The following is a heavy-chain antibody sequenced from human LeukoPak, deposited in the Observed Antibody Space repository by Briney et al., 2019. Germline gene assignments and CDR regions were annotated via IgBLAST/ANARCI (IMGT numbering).Heavy chain of an antibody. CDR3: ARGHWELAY. J-gene: IGHJ4*02. D-gene: IGHD4-23*01. CDR2: ITTGGDII. Sequence: GGSLRLSCAVSGLAFSDSYMSWIRQAPGKGLEWVSYITTGGDIIYYANSVKGRFTVSRDNAKNSLYLQMNSLRAEDTAVYYCARGHWELAYWGQGTLVIVSS. V-gene: IGHV3-11*01. CDR1: GLAFSDSY.